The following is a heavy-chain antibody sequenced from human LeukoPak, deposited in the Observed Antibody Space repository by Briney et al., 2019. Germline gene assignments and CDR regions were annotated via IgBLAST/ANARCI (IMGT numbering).Heavy chain of an antibody. D-gene: IGHD3-10*01. CDR2: ISGCGAIT. Sequence: GGSLRLSCAASGFTLSNHPMIWLPQAPGKGLEWISYISGCGAITYYAYSVKGRFTISRDNAIVTLYLHMHSLRADDTAVYYCGKDRVDGSGSQFDPWGEGSLVIVPS. J-gene: IGHJ5*02. V-gene: IGHV3-23*01. CDR3: GKDRVDGSGSQFDP. CDR1: GFTLSNHP.